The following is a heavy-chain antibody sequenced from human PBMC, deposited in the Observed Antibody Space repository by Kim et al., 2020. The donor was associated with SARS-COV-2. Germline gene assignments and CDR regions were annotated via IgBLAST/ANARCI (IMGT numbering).Heavy chain of an antibody. CDR3: ARRPPHWRYSSGCGAF. Sequence: SETLSLTCTVSGGSISSSSYYWGWIRQPPGKGLVWIGSIYYSGSTYYNPSLKSRVTISVDTSKNQFSLKLSSVTAADTAVYYCARRPPHWRYSSGCGAF. D-gene: IGHD6-19*01. CDR2: IYYSGST. CDR1: GGSISSSSYY. V-gene: IGHV4-39*01. J-gene: IGHJ3*01.